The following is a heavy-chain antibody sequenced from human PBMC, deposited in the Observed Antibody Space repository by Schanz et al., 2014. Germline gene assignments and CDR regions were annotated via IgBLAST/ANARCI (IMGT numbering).Heavy chain of an antibody. Sequence: QVQLVQSGAEVKKPGASVKVYCKASGYTFTTYYLHWVRQAPGQGLEWMGRITPKTGVTNYAQKFNDRVTMTREASISTAYMELSRLRSDDTAVYYCAFDRDDAYDIWGQGTTVTVSS. CDR1: GYTFTTYY. CDR3: AFDRDDAYDI. CDR2: ITPKTGVT. D-gene: IGHD3-9*01. J-gene: IGHJ3*02. V-gene: IGHV1-2*06.